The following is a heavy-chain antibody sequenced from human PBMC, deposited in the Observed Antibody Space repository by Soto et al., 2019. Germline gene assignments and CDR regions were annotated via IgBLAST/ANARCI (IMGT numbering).Heavy chain of an antibody. CDR3: ARGGVDDYHYYDYIDV. J-gene: IGHJ6*03. Sequence: QAQLVESGGGLVKPGGSLRLSCAASGFTFSDYYMSWIRRAPGKGLEWVSYISSGSSTIYYRDSVRGRFTISRDNAKNSLYLQMNSLKDEDTAVYYCARGGVDDYHYYDYIDVWGKGTTVTVSS. D-gene: IGHD2-8*02. CDR2: ISSGSSTI. V-gene: IGHV3-11*01. CDR1: GFTFSDYY.